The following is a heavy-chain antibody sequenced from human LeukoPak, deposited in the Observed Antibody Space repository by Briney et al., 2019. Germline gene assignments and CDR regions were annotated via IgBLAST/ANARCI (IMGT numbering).Heavy chain of an antibody. CDR1: GFTFSGYA. CDR2: ISGSGAYT. V-gene: IGHV3-23*01. J-gene: IGHJ4*02. CDR3: AKGAFERFGEPSDY. D-gene: IGHD3-10*01. Sequence: GGSLRLSCAASGFTFSGYAMTWVRQAPGKGLEWVSCISGSGAYTYYADSVKGRFTISRDNSKSTLYLQMNSLRAEDTAVYYCAKGAFERFGEPSDYWGQGTLVSVSS.